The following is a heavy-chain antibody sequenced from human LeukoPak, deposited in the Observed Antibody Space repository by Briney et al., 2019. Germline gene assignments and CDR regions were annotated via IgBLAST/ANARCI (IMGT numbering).Heavy chain of an antibody. CDR2: ICGSGGST. V-gene: IGHV3-23*01. J-gene: IGHJ6*02. CDR3: AKALNWNYYYYGMDV. Sequence: GGSLRLSCAASGFTFSSYALRWVRQAPGKGLEWVSAICGSGGSTYYADSVKGRFTISRDNSKNTLYLQMNSLRAEDTAVYYCAKALNWNYYYYGMDVWGQGTTVTVSS. CDR1: GFTFSSYA. D-gene: IGHD1-1*01.